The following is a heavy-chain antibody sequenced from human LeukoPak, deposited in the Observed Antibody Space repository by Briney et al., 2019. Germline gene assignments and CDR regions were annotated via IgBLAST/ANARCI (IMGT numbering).Heavy chain of an antibody. CDR3: AKDLRYCSGTSCYEASGMDV. CDR1: GFTFSSYG. D-gene: IGHD2-2*01. V-gene: IGHV3-30*18. CDR2: ISYDGSDK. J-gene: IGHJ6*02. Sequence: PGGSLRLSCAASGFTFSSYGMHWVRQAPGKGLEWVAAISYDGSDKYYADSVKGRFTISKDNSKNTLSLQMNSLRAEDTAVFFCAKDLRYCSGTSCYEASGMDVWGQGTRSPSP.